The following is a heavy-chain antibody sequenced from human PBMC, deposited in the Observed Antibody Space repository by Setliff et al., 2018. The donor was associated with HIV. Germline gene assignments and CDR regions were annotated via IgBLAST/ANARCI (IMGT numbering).Heavy chain of an antibody. J-gene: IGHJ4*02. V-gene: IGHV1-69*06. CDR3: ARDDYGDYVGDY. D-gene: IGHD4-17*01. Sequence: ASVKVSCKASGGSFSRNAISWVRQAPGHGLEWMGGIIPIFGTANYAQKFQGRVTITADKSTTTAYMELRSLRSDDSAVYYCARDDYGDYVGDYWGQGTLVTVSS. CDR1: GGSFSRNA. CDR2: IIPIFGTA.